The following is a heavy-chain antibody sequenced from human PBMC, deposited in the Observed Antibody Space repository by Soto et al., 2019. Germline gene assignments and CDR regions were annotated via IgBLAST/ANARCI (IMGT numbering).Heavy chain of an antibody. V-gene: IGHV4-30-2*01. J-gene: IGHJ4*02. D-gene: IGHD2-21*02. CDR2: IYHSVST. Sequence: QLQLQESGSGLVKPSQTLSLTCGVSGGSISSGGYSWSWIRQPPGKGLEWIGYIYHSVSTYDNPFLKSRVTISVDRSKNQFSLKVNSVTAAATAVYYWARLVVTPKGEYYFDFWGQGTLVTVSS. CDR1: GGSISSGGYS. CDR3: ARLVVTPKGEYYFDF.